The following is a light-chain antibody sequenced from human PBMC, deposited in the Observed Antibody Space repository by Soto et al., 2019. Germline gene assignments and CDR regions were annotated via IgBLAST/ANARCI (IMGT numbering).Light chain of an antibody. Sequence: QSALTQPASVSGSPEQSITISCTGTSSDVGSYNLVSWYQQHPGKAPKLMIYEGSKRPSGVSNRFSGSKSGNTASLTISGLQAEDEADYYCCSFAGLNTLLFGGGTQLTVL. CDR1: SSDVGSYNL. CDR2: EGS. CDR3: CSFAGLNTLL. V-gene: IGLV2-23*01. J-gene: IGLJ2*01.